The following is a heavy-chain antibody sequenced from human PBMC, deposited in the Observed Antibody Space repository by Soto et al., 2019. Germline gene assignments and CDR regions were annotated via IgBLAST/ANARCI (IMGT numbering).Heavy chain of an antibody. CDR3: AGGGLVVEAARSEMDA. D-gene: IGHD6-25*01. V-gene: IGHV4-39*01. CDR2: ICYSENT. J-gene: IGHJ6*04. CDR1: DGSISSSSSH. Sequence: WVTLSLTCTVSDGSISSSSSHWGWIRQPPGKGLEWIGNICYSENTNYIPSLKSRVAISVDTPKNQFSLRLSSVTAADTAFYYCAGGGLVVEAARSEMDACAKGAAVTVSS.